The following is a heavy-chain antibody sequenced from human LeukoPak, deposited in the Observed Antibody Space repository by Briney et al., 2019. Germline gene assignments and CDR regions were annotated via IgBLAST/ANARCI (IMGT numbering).Heavy chain of an antibody. J-gene: IGHJ5*02. D-gene: IGHD6-6*01. CDR2: INPDSGGT. V-gene: IGHV1-2*02. CDR3: ARDLAAPQGNWFDP. CDR1: GYTFTGYY. Sequence: ASVKVSCKASGYTFTGYYMHWVRQAPGQGLEWMGWINPDSGGTNYAQKFQGRVTMTRDTSISTAYMELSRLRSDDTAVYYCARDLAAPQGNWFDPWGQGTLVTVSS.